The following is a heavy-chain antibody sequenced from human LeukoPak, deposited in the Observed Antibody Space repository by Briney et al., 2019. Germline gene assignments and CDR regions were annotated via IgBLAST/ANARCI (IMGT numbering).Heavy chain of an antibody. Sequence: PGRSLRLSCAASGFTFSSYSMNWVRQAPGKGLEWVSSISSSSSYIYYADSVKGRFTISRDNAKNSLYLQMNSLRAEDTAVYYCARAHRSGGVLDYWGQGTLVTVSS. CDR3: ARAHRSGGVLDY. J-gene: IGHJ4*02. V-gene: IGHV3-21*01. D-gene: IGHD2-15*01. CDR1: GFTFSSYS. CDR2: ISSSSSYI.